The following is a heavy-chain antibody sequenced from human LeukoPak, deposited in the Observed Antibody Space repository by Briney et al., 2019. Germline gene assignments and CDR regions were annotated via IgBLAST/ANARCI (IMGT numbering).Heavy chain of an antibody. Sequence: GGSLRLSCAATGFTFSSYGMHWVRQAPGKGLEWVAVIWYDGSNKFYADSVKGRFTISRDNSKNTLYLQMNSLRAEDTAVYYCAKGGLDHWYYYMDVWGKGTTVTVSS. CDR1: GFTFSSYG. CDR3: AKGGLDHWYYYMDV. D-gene: IGHD6-19*01. V-gene: IGHV3-33*06. J-gene: IGHJ6*03. CDR2: IWYDGSNK.